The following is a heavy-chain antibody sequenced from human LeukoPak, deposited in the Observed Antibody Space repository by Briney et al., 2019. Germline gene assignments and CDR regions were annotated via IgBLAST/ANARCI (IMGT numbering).Heavy chain of an antibody. CDR2: ISYDGSNK. V-gene: IGHV3-30*18. J-gene: IGHJ4*02. D-gene: IGHD3/OR15-3a*01. CDR3: AKDLDRLYFDY. Sequence: LXXXAVISYDGSNKYYADSVKGRFTISRDNSKNTLYLQMNSLRAEDTAVYYCAKDLDRLYFDYWGQGTLVTVSS.